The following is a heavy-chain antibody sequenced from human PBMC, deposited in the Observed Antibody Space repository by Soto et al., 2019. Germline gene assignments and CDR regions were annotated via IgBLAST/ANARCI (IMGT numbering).Heavy chain of an antibody. D-gene: IGHD6-13*01. Sequence: SEPLSYTCPVSDGSISSNYWTCFRQPPGKGLEWIGYVYKSGSTNYNPSLKSRVTISEDTSKSQFSLKVNSMTAADTAVYYCARYRREAVAGYTLDNWGQGILVTV. CDR2: VYKSGST. J-gene: IGHJ4*02. CDR3: ARYRREAVAGYTLDN. CDR1: DGSISSNY. V-gene: IGHV4-59*01.